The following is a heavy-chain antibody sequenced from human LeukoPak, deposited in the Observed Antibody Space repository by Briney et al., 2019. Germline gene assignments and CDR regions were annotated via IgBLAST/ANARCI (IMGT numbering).Heavy chain of an antibody. CDR2: IWYERSNK. J-gene: IGHJ4*02. D-gene: IGHD6-6*01. Sequence: GRSLRLSCAASGFNFSKYGMHWVRQAPGKGLEWVAVIWYERSNKYYADSVKGRFTISRDNSKNTLYLQMNSLRAEDTAVYYCARDPGSSSWWGGDYWGQGTLVTVSS. CDR1: GFNFSKYG. CDR3: ARDPGSSSWWGGDY. V-gene: IGHV3-33*01.